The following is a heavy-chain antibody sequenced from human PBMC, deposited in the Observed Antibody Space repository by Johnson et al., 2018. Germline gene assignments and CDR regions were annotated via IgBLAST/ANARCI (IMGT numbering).Heavy chain of an antibody. D-gene: IGHD2-21*02. CDR1: GGSFSAYD. Sequence: QVQLQQWGAGLLKPSETLSLTCAVFGGSFSAYDWSWIRQPPGKGLEWIGEIDHSGSTLFNPSLKSRVTMSVDTSKNQFSLTLSSLTAADTAVYYCASFGSRTALAFWCQGTMVTVSS. CDR2: IDHSGST. J-gene: IGHJ3*01. V-gene: IGHV4-34*01. CDR3: ASFGSRTALAF.